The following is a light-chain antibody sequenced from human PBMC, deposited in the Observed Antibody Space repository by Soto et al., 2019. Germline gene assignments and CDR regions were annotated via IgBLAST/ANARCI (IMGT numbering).Light chain of an antibody. Sequence: QPLSMSGPPAPSVPIPRTGTSNDVDGYNYVSWYQQHPGKAPKLLIYDVSKRPSGVPDRFSGSKAGNTASLTISGLQAEDGADYYCCSYAGSSTPFVFGTGTKVSVL. CDR2: DVS. V-gene: IGLV2-11*01. J-gene: IGLJ1*01. CDR3: CSYAGSSTPFV. CDR1: SNDVDGYNY.